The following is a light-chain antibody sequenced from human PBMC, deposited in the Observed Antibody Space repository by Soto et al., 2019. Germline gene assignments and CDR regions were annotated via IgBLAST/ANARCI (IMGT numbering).Light chain of an antibody. CDR3: QQYDNSPIN. CDR2: GAS. J-gene: IGKJ5*01. V-gene: IGKV3-20*01. Sequence: RASQSVSSNFLDWYQQKPGQAPRLLIYGASSRATGIPDRFSGTGSETDFTLTISRLEPEDFAVYYCQQYDNSPINFGQGTRLEIK. CDR1: QSVSSNF.